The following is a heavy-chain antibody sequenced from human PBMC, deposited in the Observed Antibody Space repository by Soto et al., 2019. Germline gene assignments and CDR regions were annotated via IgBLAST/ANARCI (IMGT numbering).Heavy chain of an antibody. CDR1: GGSFSGYY. J-gene: IGHJ6*02. CDR3: ALPGIAVAGSHGMDV. CDR2: INHSGST. V-gene: IGHV4-34*01. Sequence: PSETLSLTCAVYGGSFSGYYWSWIRQPPGKGLEWIGEINHSGSTNYNPSLKSRVTISVDTSKNQFSLKLSSVTAADTAVYYYALPGIAVAGSHGMDVWGQGTTVTVSS. D-gene: IGHD6-19*01.